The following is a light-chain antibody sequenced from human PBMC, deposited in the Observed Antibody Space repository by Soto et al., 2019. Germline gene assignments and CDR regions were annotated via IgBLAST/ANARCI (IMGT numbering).Light chain of an antibody. J-gene: IGKJ4*01. CDR1: QSVSSSN. CDR2: GAS. Sequence: EIVLTQSPGTLSLSPGERVTLSCRASQSVSSSNLAWYQQKPGQAPRLLIYGASTRATGIPARFSGSGSGTEFTLTISSLQSEDFAVYYCQQYNNWPPLTFGGGTKVEIK. CDR3: QQYNNWPPLT. V-gene: IGKV3-15*01.